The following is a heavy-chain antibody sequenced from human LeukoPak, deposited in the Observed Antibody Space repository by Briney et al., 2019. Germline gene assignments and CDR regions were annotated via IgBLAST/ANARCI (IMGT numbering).Heavy chain of an antibody. CDR3: ARDGAAGYGSGFIYYYYMDV. CDR2: ISSSGSTI. D-gene: IGHD3-10*01. CDR1: GFTFSSYE. J-gene: IGHJ6*03. V-gene: IGHV3-48*03. Sequence: GGSLRLSCAASGFTFSSYEMNWVRQAPGKGLEWVSYISSSGSTIYYADSVKGRFTISRDNAKNSLYLQMNSLRAEDTAVYYCARDGAAGYGSGFIYYYYMDVWGKGTTVTISS.